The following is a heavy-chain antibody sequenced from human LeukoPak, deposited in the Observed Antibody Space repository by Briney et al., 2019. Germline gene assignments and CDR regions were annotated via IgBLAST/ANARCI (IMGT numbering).Heavy chain of an antibody. CDR1: GGSFSGYY. Sequence: SETLSLTFAVYGGSFSGYYWSWIRQPPGKGLEWIGEINHSGSTNYNPSLKSRVTIPVDTSKNQFSLKLSSVTAADTAVYYCARLITYYDFWSGYRGAFDIWGQGTMVTVSS. V-gene: IGHV4-34*01. CDR3: ARLITYYDFWSGYRGAFDI. J-gene: IGHJ3*02. CDR2: INHSGST. D-gene: IGHD3-3*01.